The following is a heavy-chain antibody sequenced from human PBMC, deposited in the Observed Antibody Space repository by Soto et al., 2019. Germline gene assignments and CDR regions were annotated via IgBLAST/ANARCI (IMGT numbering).Heavy chain of an antibody. D-gene: IGHD3-10*01. J-gene: IGHJ4*02. Sequence: VGPLRLPLAASELPFRRYSMSWVRKAPGKGLEWVSGFSTRGDGGTTYYADYAKGRFTISRDNSKTMLFLPMNSLRAADTAIYYCAIKVISGPGSQYFDYWGQGTRFTVS. CDR2: FSTRGDGGTT. CDR3: AIKVISGPGSQYFDY. CDR1: ELPFRRYS. V-gene: IGHV3-23*01.